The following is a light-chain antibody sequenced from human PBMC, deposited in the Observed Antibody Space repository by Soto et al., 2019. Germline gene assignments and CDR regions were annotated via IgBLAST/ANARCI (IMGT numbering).Light chain of an antibody. V-gene: IGKV3-11*01. J-gene: IGKJ1*01. CDR2: GAS. CDR1: QSGSTRS. CDR3: QQRYNWPWT. Sequence: EIVLPQSPGTLSLSPGERATLSCRASQSGSTRSLAWYQQKPGQAPRLLISGASNRASGIPARFSGSESGTDFTLVISSLEPEDFAVYYCQQRYNWPWTFGQGTKVDIK.